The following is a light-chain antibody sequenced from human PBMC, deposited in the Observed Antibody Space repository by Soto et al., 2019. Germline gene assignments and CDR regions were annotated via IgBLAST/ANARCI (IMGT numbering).Light chain of an antibody. V-gene: IGKV3-20*01. CDR2: AAS. CDR3: QHYANSVWT. CDR1: QSVSSSQ. Sequence: IVLTQSPDTLPLSPGERATLSCRASQSVSSSQLVWYQQKPGQAPRLLIYAASSRATGIPDRFSGSGSGTDFTLTVSELETEDFAVYYCQHYANSVWTFGQGTKVEIK. J-gene: IGKJ1*01.